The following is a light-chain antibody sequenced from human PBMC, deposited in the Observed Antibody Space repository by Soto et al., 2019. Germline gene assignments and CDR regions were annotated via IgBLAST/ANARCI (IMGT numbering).Light chain of an antibody. V-gene: IGKV3-20*01. J-gene: IGKJ2*01. CDR2: GAS. CDR1: QSVSNSY. CDR3: QQYGTSPRT. Sequence: EIVLTQSPATLSLSPGERASLSCRASQSVSNSYLAWYQQKPGQAPRLLIFGASNRATGIPDRFSGSGSGTDFTLTISRMEPEDFAVYYCQQYGTSPRTFGQGTKLEIK.